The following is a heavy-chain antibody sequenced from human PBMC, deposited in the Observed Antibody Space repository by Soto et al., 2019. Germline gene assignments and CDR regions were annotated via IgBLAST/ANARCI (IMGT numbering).Heavy chain of an antibody. CDR3: SKDLDGLQGLVDSSFCFDY. CDR2: VHSDGTTT. D-gene: IGHD3-16*02. V-gene: IGHV3-74*01. J-gene: IGHJ4*02. CDR1: GFTFDYYW. Sequence: GGSLRLSCAASGFTFDYYWMHWVRQAPGKGLVWVSRVHSDGTTTTYADSVKGRFTISRDNARNTVSLQMNSLRAEDTAVYYCSKDLDGLQGLVDSSFCFDYWGQGTLVTVSS.